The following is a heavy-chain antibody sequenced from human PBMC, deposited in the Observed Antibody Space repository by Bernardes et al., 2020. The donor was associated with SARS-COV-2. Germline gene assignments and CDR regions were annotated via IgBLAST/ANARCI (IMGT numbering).Heavy chain of an antibody. CDR3: ARERVAAAMDV. J-gene: IGHJ6*02. CDR2: INQAGSEK. D-gene: IGHD6-13*01. CDR1: GLIFNRYW. V-gene: IGHV3-7*03. Sequence: GGSLRLSCAASGLIFNRYWMTWVRQAPGKGLEWVATINQAGSEKYYVDSVKGRFTISRDNAKNSLYLLMNSLRAEDTAVYYCARERVAAAMDVWGQGTTVTVSS.